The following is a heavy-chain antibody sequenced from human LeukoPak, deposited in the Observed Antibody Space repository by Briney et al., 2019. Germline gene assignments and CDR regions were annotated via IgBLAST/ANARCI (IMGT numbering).Heavy chain of an antibody. CDR1: GFTFSTSW. V-gene: IGHV3-7*01. D-gene: IGHD1-26*01. CDR3: ARDHALREDYFDY. CDR2: IQQDGTET. J-gene: IGHJ4*02. Sequence: GGSLRLSCAASGFTFSTSWMSWVRQAPGKGLEWVANIQQDGTETYYADSVKGRFTISRDNAKNSLYLQMNSLRAEDTAVYYCARDHALREDYFDYWGQGTLVTVSS.